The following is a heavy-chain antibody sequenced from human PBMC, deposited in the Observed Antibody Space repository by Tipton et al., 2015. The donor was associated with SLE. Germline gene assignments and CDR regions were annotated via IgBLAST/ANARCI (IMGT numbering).Heavy chain of an antibody. Sequence: TLSLTCAVYGGSFSGYYWSWIRQPPGKGLEWIGEIYYSGSTNYNPSLKSRVTISVDTSKNQFSLKLSSVTAADTAVYYCARERSSTPYYYYYMDVWGKGTTVTVSS. V-gene: IGHV4-34*01. D-gene: IGHD2-2*01. CDR2: IYYSGST. J-gene: IGHJ6*03. CDR3: ARERSSTPYYYYYMDV. CDR1: GGSFSGYY.